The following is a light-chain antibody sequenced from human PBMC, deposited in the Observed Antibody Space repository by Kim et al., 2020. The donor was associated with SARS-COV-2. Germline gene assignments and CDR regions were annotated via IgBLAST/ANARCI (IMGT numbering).Light chain of an antibody. J-gene: IGKJ1*01. V-gene: IGKV3-20*01. CDR1: QSVANNY. Sequence: EIVLTQSQGTLSLSPGEGATLSCRASQSVANNYLAWYQQKPGQAPRLLIDGVSNRAPGIPDRFIGSGSVRDFSLTITRLEPEDFAMYYCQQYGSSPRTFGQGTKVDIK. CDR3: QQYGSSPRT. CDR2: GVS.